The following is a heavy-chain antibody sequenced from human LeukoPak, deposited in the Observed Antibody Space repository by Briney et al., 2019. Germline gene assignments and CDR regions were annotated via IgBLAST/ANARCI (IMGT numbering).Heavy chain of an antibody. D-gene: IGHD1-26*01. Sequence: ASVKVSCKASGYTFTGYYMHWVRQAPGQGLEWMGWINPNSGGTNHAQKFQGRVTMTTDTSTSTAYMELRSLRSDDTAVYYCARVIGSGATFDYWGQGTLVTVSS. CDR3: ARVIGSGATFDY. CDR1: GYTFTGYY. J-gene: IGHJ4*02. V-gene: IGHV1-2*02. CDR2: INPNSGGT.